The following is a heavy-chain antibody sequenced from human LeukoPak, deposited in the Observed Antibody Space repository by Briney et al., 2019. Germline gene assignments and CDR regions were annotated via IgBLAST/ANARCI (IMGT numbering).Heavy chain of an antibody. D-gene: IGHD3-22*01. V-gene: IGHV1-18*01. CDR3: ARDRSLYYESSGYYNPLGY. Sequence: ASVKVSCKASGYTFTSYGIGWVRQAPGQGLEGMGWISAYNGHTNYAQKLQGRVSMTTDTSTSTAYMALRSLRSADTDVYYCARDRSLYYESSGYYNPLGYWGQGTLVTVSS. CDR2: ISAYNGHT. J-gene: IGHJ4*02. CDR1: GYTFTSYG.